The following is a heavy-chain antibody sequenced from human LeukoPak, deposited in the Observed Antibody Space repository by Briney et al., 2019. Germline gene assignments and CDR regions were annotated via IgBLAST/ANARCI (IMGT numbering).Heavy chain of an antibody. V-gene: IGHV3-33*01. CDR3: ASCGSTSCYRASEYYYGMDV. J-gene: IGHJ6*02. Sequence: QPGRSLRLSCAASGFTFSSYGMHWVRQAPGKGLEWVAVIWYDGSNKYYADSVKGRFTISRDNSKNTLYLQMNSLRAEDTAVHYCASCGSTSCYRASEYYYGMDVWGQGTTVTVSS. D-gene: IGHD2-2*01. CDR2: IWYDGSNK. CDR1: GFTFSSYG.